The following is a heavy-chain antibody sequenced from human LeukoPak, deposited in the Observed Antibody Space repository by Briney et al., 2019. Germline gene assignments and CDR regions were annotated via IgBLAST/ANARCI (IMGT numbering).Heavy chain of an antibody. J-gene: IGHJ6*03. V-gene: IGHV3-21*04. CDR3: ARVRGHFAGARPPPYYYYYMDV. D-gene: IGHD6-6*01. CDR1: GFTFNSYS. CDR2: ISGSNSYI. Sequence: RGSLRLSCVASGFTFNSYSMNWVSQAQGKGLEWVSSISGSNSYIYYADSRKGRFTISRDNAKTSLYLQMNSLRAEDTAVYYCARVRGHFAGARPPPYYYYYMDVWGKGTTVTVSS.